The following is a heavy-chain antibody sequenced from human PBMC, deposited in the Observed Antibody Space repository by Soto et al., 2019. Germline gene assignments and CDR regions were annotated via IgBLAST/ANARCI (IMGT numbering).Heavy chain of an antibody. CDR3: ARFPAGVDHYYYYGMDA. CDR2: IDPSDSYT. D-gene: IGHD6-25*01. Sequence: PGESLKISCKGSGYSFTSYWISWVRQMPGKGLEWMGRIDPSDSYTNYSPSFQGHVTISADKSISTAYLQWSSLKASDTAMYYCARFPAGVDHYYYYGMDAWGQGTTVTV. CDR1: GYSFTSYW. V-gene: IGHV5-10-1*01. J-gene: IGHJ6*02.